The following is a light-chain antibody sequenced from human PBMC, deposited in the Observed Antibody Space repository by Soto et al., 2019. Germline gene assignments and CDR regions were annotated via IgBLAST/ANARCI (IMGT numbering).Light chain of an antibody. Sequence: EIVRTQSPATLSVSPGERATLSCRASQIVSSNLAWYQQKPGQAPRLLIYGASTRATGIPARFSGSGSGTEFTLTISSLQSEDFAVYYCQQYNNWPCTFGQGTKLEIK. CDR1: QIVSSN. CDR2: GAS. J-gene: IGKJ2*02. V-gene: IGKV3-15*01. CDR3: QQYNNWPCT.